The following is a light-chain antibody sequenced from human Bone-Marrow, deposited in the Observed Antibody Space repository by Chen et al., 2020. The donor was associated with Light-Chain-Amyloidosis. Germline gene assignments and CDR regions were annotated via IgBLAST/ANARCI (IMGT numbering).Light chain of an antibody. CDR3: QQYGSSPWYT. CDR2: GAS. V-gene: IGKV3-20*01. J-gene: IGKJ2*01. CDR1: QSVSSY. Sequence: EIVLTQSPATLSLSPGERATLSYRASQSVSSYLAWYQQKPGQAPRLLIYGASSRATGIPDRFSGSGSGTDFTLTISRLEPEDFAVYYCQQYGSSPWYTFGQGTKLEIK.